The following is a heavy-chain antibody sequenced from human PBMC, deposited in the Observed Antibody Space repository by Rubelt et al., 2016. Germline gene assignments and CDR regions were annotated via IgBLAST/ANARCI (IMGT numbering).Heavy chain of an antibody. CDR3: ARGHHLTVVVPAAMRQTGFDY. CDR2: INHSGST. J-gene: IGHJ4*02. CDR1: GGSFSGYY. Sequence: QVQLQQWGAGLLKPSETLSLTCAVYGGSFSGYYWSWIRQPPGKGLEWIGEINHSGSTNYNPSLKSRVTISVDTSRNQFSLKLRPVTAAETAVYYCARGHHLTVVVPAAMRQTGFDYWGQGTLVTVSS. V-gene: IGHV4-34*01. D-gene: IGHD2-2*01.